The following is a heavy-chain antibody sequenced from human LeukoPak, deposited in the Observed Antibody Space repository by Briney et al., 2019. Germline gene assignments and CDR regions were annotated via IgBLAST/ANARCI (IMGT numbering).Heavy chain of an antibody. D-gene: IGHD6-13*01. CDR2: INPNSGGT. J-gene: IGHJ5*02. CDR1: GYTFTGYY. V-gene: IGHV1-2*02. Sequence: ASVKVSCKASGYTFTGYYMHWVRQAPGQGLEWMGWINPNSGGTNYAQKFQGRVTMTRDTSISTAYMELSRLRSDDTAVYYYARTDGRSSSWKFDPWGQGTLVTVSS. CDR3: ARTDGRSSSWKFDP.